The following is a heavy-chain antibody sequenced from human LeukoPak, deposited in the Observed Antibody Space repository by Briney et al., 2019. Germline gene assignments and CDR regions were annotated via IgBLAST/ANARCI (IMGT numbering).Heavy chain of an antibody. Sequence: PGGSLRLSCAASGFTFSSYGMHWVRQAPGKGLEWVAVIWYDGSNKYYADSVKGRFTISRDNSKNTLYLQMNSLRAEDTAVYYCARDPYANDYSNYYFDYWGQGTLVTVSS. J-gene: IGHJ4*02. D-gene: IGHD4-11*01. V-gene: IGHV3-33*01. CDR2: IWYDGSNK. CDR3: ARDPYANDYSNYYFDY. CDR1: GFTFSSYG.